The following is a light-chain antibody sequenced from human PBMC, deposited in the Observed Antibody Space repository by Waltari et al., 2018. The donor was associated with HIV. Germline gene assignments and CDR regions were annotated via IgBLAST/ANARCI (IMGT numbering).Light chain of an antibody. J-gene: IGLJ2*01. Sequence: QSALTQPPSASGSLGQSVTISCTGSSSDIGAYDSVSWFQQHPNNAPKLLLYEVSKRPSGVPDRFSGSRSGETACLSVSGLQPDDTAAYFCSSYGDNIRVLFGGGTNLTVL. CDR2: EVS. CDR1: SSDIGAYDS. V-gene: IGLV2-8*01. CDR3: SSYGDNIRVL.